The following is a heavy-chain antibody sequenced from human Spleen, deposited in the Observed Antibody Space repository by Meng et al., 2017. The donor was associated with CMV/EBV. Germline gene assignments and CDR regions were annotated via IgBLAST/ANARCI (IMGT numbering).Heavy chain of an antibody. D-gene: IGHD3-10*01. Sequence: MHWVRQAPGKGLEWVAVISHNANNKYYADSVKGRFTISRDNSKDTLYLQMNSLSGEDTAVYYCARDGRSGTYYNKGHYYYYYGMDVWGQGTTVTVSS. V-gene: IGHV3-30*04. J-gene: IGHJ6*02. CDR3: ARDGRSGTYYNKGHYYYYYGMDV. CDR2: ISHNANNK.